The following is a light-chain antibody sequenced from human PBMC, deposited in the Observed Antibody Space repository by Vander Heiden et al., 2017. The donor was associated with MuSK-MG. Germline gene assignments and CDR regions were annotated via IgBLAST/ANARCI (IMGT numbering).Light chain of an antibody. Sequence: DIQMTQSPSSLSASVGDRVTITCRASQGISNYLAWYQQKPGKVPKLLIYAASTLQSGVPSRFSASRYGIDFTLTISSRQPEDLATYYCPKDYCHPPLTFNPG. J-gene: IGKJ5*01. CDR1: QGISNY. CDR3: PKDYCHPPLT. V-gene: IGKV1-27*01. CDR2: AAS.